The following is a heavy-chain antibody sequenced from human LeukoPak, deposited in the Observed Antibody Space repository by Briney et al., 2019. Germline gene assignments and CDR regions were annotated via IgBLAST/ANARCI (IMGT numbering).Heavy chain of an antibody. D-gene: IGHD2-15*01. CDR1: GFTFSSYA. V-gene: IGHV3-30-3*01. J-gene: IGHJ6*02. CDR3: ARDLGCSGGSCYHFRYYYYYGMDV. CDR2: ISYDGSNK. Sequence: GGPLGLSCAASGFTFSSYAMHWVRQAPGKGLEWVAVISYDGSNKYYADSVKGRFTISRDNSKNTLYLQMNSLRAEDTAVYYCARDLGCSGGSCYHFRYYYYYGMDVWGQGTTVTVSS.